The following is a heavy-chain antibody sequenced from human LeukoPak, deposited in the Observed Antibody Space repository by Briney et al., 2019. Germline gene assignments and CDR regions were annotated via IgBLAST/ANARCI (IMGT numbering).Heavy chain of an antibody. V-gene: IGHV1-18*01. CDR2: ISAYNGNT. D-gene: IGHD3-22*01. CDR3: ARDLADYYDSSGYYYPPGYFDY. Sequence: GASVKVSCKASGYTFSSYGISWVRQAPGQGLEWMGWISAYNGNTNYAQKLQGRVTMTTDTSTSTAYMELRSLRSDDTAMYYCARDLADYYDSSGYYYPPGYFDYWGQGTLVTVSS. J-gene: IGHJ4*02. CDR1: GYTFSSYG.